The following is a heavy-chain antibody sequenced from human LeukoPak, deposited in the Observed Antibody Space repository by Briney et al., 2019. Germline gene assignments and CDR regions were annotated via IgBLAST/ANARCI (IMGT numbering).Heavy chain of an antibody. CDR2: ISVSGGST. CDR1: GFTFSSYA. CDR3: AKDGTYSSSYYYYYGIDV. Sequence: PGGSLRLSCAASGFTFSSYAMSWVRQAPGKGLEWVSAISVSGGSTYYADSVKGRFTISRDNSKNTLYMQMNSLRAEDTAVYYCAKDGTYSSSYYYYYGIDVWGQGTTVTVSS. V-gene: IGHV3-23*01. D-gene: IGHD6-6*01. J-gene: IGHJ6*02.